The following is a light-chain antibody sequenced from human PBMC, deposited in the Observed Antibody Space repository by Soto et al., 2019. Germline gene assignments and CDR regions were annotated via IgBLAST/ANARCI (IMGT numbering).Light chain of an antibody. Sequence: LTQPPSASGTPGQRVTISCSGSRSNIGVNYVYWYQQFPGTAPKLLIYTNTQRPSGVPDRFSGSKSGTSASLAISGLRSEDEAAYYCVAWDDSLDGPVFGGGTKLTVL. V-gene: IGLV1-47*01. CDR2: TNT. CDR3: VAWDDSLDGPV. CDR1: RSNIGVNY. J-gene: IGLJ2*01.